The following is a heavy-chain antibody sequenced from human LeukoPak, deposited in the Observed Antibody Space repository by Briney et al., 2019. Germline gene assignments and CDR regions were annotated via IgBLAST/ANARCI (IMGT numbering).Heavy chain of an antibody. J-gene: IGHJ4*02. Sequence: SETLSLTCAVYGGSFSGYYWSWIRQPPGKGLEWIGEINHSGSTNYNPSLKSRVTISVDTSKNQFSLKLSSVTAADTAVYYCAIGHGSSYLDYWGQGTLVTVSS. V-gene: IGHV4-34*01. D-gene: IGHD6-13*01. CDR1: GGSFSGYY. CDR2: INHSGST. CDR3: AIGHGSSYLDY.